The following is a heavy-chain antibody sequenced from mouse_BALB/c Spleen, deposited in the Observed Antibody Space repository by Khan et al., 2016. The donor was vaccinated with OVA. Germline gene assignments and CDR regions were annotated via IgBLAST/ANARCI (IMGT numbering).Heavy chain of an antibody. CDR1: GHTFTKYG. CDR3: ARPPYFSYVMDN. Sequence: QIQLVQSGPELKKPGETVKISCKASGHTFTKYGMNWVKQTPGEGLKWMGWINTYTGEPTYADDFNERFAFSLETSANTAYLQINNLKNEDTATYFCARPPYFSYVMDNWGQGTSVTVSS. CDR2: INTYTGEP. J-gene: IGHJ4*01. D-gene: IGHD2-10*01. V-gene: IGHV9-3-1*01.